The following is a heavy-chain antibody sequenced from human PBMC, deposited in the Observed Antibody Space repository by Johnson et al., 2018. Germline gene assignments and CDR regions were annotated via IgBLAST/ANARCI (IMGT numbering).Heavy chain of an antibody. CDR1: GYTFTSYF. J-gene: IGHJ3*02. CDR2: INPSDGST. V-gene: IGHV1-46*01. Sequence: QVQLVQSGAEVKKPGASVKISCKASGYTFTSYFIHWVRQAPGQGLEWMGIINPSDGSTSFPHKFQGRVTLNRDTSTSTVYMDLSSLRSEDTAVYYCARTISLVRRVVTWAFDIWGQGTMVTGSS. CDR3: ARTISLVRRVVTWAFDI. D-gene: IGHD3-10*01.